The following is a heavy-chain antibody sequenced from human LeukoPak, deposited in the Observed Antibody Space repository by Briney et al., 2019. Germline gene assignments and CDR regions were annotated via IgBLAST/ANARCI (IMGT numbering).Heavy chain of an antibody. D-gene: IGHD1-26*01. V-gene: IGHV3-23*01. J-gene: IGHJ4*02. Sequence: GGSLRLSCAASGFTFSSYVMNWVRQAPGKGLEWVSSISGTGGETFSADSGRFTVSRDNSKNSLYLQMKSLTAADTAVYYCAKDRSIGTYYTFDHWGQGTLVSVSS. CDR1: GFTFSSYV. CDR3: AKDRSIGTYYTFDH. CDR2: ISGTGGET.